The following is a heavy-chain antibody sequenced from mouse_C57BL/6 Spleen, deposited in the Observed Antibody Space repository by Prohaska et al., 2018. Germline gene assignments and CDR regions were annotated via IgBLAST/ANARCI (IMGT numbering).Heavy chain of an antibody. J-gene: IGHJ2*01. V-gene: IGHV5-16*01. D-gene: IGHD4-1*01. Sequence: SMKLSCTASGFIFSDYYMAWVRQVPEKGLEWVANINYDGSSTYYLDSLKSRFIISRDNAKNILYLQMSSLKSEDTATYYCARGLWGDYWGQGTTLTVSS. CDR3: ARGLWGDY. CDR1: GFIFSDYY. CDR2: INYDGSST.